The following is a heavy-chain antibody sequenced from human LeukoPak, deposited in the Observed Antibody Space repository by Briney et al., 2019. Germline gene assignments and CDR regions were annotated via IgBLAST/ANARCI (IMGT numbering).Heavy chain of an antibody. D-gene: IGHD6-19*01. CDR3: ARDRSPAGCLDY. J-gene: IGHJ4*02. Sequence: PGGSLRLSCAASGFTFSSYAMSWVRQAPGKGLEWVSAISGSGGSTYYADSVKGRFTISRDNSKNTLYLQMNSLRAEDTAVYYCARDRSPAGCLDYWGQGTLVTVSS. V-gene: IGHV3-23*01. CDR1: GFTFSSYA. CDR2: ISGSGGST.